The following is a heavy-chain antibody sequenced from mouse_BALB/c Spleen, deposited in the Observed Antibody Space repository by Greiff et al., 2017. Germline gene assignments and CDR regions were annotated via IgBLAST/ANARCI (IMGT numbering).Heavy chain of an antibody. Sequence: EVKVVESGGDLVKPGGSLKLSCAASGFTFSSYGMSWVRQTPDKRLEWVATISSGGSYTYYPDSVKGRFTISRDNAKNTLYLQMSSLKSEDTAMYYCARHPYWYDDFYWYFDVWGAGTTVTVSS. V-gene: IGHV5-6*01. D-gene: IGHD2-14*01. CDR2: ISSGGSYT. CDR3: ARHPYWYDDFYWYFDV. J-gene: IGHJ1*01. CDR1: GFTFSSYG.